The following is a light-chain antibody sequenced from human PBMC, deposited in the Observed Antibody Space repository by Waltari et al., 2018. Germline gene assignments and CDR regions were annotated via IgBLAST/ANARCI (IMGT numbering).Light chain of an antibody. CDR2: AAS. V-gene: IGKV1-39*01. CDR1: QPILNF. CDR3: QQSHLTPT. J-gene: IGKJ4*02. Sequence: DIHMTQSPPSLSASVGGTVTISCRASQPILNFLNWYQHKPGKAPKLLIYAASTLQSGVPTRFRGRGSGTASTRTITSLQPEDFATYYCQQSHLTPTFGGGSKVQI.